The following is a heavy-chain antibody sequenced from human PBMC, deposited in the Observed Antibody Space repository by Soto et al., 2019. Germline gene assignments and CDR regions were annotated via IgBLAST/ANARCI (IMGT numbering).Heavy chain of an antibody. CDR3: AKARGIITPATGSY. J-gene: IGHJ1*01. D-gene: IGHD3-16*01. Sequence: GGSLRLSCAASGFTFDEFGMSWVRQVPGKGPEWVSGFNCSGGDTYYADSVKGRLTIARDSSKDTLSLQMNSLRAEDTAVYYCAKARGIITPATGSYWGQGTQVTVSS. CDR2: FNCSGGDT. V-gene: IGHV3-23*01. CDR1: GFTFDEFG.